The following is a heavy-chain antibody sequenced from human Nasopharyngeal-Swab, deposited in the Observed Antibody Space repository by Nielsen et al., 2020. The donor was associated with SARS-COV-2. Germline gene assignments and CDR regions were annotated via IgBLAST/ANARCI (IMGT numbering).Heavy chain of an antibody. J-gene: IGHJ4*02. V-gene: IGHV4-34*01. CDR2: INHSGST. D-gene: IGHD2-21*02. CDR1: GGSFSGYY. Sequence: SQTLSLTCAVYGGSFSGYYWSWIRQPPGKGLEWIGEINHSGSTNYNPSLKSRVTISVDTSKNQFSLKLGSVTAADTAVYYCASYCGGDCYAFDYWGQGTLVTVS. CDR3: ASYCGGDCYAFDY.